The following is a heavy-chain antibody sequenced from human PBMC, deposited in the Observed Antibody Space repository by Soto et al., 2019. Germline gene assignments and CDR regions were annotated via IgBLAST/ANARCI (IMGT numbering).Heavy chain of an antibody. CDR2: ISGSGGST. Sequence: EVQLLESGGGLVQPGGSLRLSCAASGFTFSSYARSWVRQAPGKGLEWVSAISGSGGSTYYADSVKGRFTISRDNSKNTLYLQMNSLRAEDTAVYYCAKDRHASSGWYLVYWGQGTLVTVSS. CDR1: GFTFSSYA. CDR3: AKDRHASSGWYLVY. J-gene: IGHJ4*02. D-gene: IGHD6-19*01. V-gene: IGHV3-23*01.